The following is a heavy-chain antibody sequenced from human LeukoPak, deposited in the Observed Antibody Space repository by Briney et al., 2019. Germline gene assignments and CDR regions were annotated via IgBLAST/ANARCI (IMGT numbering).Heavy chain of an antibody. V-gene: IGHV3-74*01. CDR3: IRHYDY. CDR2: INLDGSSA. CDR1: GFTFSSFL. D-gene: IGHD1-26*01. J-gene: IGHJ4*02. Sequence: QPGGSLRLSCAASGFTFSSFLMHWVRQVPGKGLVWVSRINLDGSSAVYADSVKGRFTISRDNAKNTLFLQMNSLRGEDTAVYYCIRHYDYWGQGTLVTVSP.